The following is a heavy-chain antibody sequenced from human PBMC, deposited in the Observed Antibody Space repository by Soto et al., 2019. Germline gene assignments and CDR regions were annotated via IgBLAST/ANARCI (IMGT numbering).Heavy chain of an antibody. CDR3: AKEDRSDTAMVHVDY. CDR1: GFTFSSYG. V-gene: IGHV3-30*18. CDR2: ISYDGSNK. J-gene: IGHJ4*02. D-gene: IGHD5-18*01. Sequence: ESGGGVVQPGRSLRLSCAASGFTFSSYGMHWVRQAPGKGLEWVAVISYDGSNKYYADSVKGRFTISRDNSKNTLYLQMNSLRAEDTAVYYCAKEDRSDTAMVHVDYWGQGTLVTVSS.